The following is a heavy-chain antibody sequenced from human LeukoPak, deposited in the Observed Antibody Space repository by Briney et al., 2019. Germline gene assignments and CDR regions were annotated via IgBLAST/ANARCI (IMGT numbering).Heavy chain of an antibody. J-gene: IGHJ4*02. Sequence: SETLSLTCTVSGGSISSSSYYWGWIRQPPGKGLECIGSIYYRWSTYYNPSLKRRVTISVDTSKNQFSLELSSVTAADTAVYYCARQADCGGDCYPYYFDYWGQGTLVTVSS. V-gene: IGHV4-39*01. CDR2: IYYRWST. CDR1: GGSISSSSYY. D-gene: IGHD2-21*02. CDR3: ARQADCGGDCYPYYFDY.